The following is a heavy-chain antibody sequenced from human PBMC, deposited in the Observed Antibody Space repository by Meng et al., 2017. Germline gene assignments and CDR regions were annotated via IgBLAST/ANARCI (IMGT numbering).Heavy chain of an antibody. V-gene: IGHV1-69*13. CDR2: IIPIFGTA. D-gene: IGHD2-2*01. CDR3: ARAIRGSTSYFDY. CDR1: GGTFSSYA. Sequence: SVKVSCKDSGGTFSSYAISWVRQAPGQGLEWRGGIIPIFGTANYGQKFQGRVTITADESTSTADMELSSLGSEDTAVYYCARAIRGSTSYFDYWGQGTLVTVSS. J-gene: IGHJ4*02.